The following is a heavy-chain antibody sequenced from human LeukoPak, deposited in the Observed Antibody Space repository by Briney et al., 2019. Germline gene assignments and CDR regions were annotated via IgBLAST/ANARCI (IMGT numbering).Heavy chain of an antibody. Sequence: GESLRLSCAASGFTFSTYSINWVRQAPGKGLEWVSSISNDGRYIYYADSVKGRFTISRDNAKNSLYLQLHSLRAEDTAVYYCARVWATVTTRGYYFDYWGPGTLVTVSS. CDR3: ARVWATVTTRGYYFDY. V-gene: IGHV3-21*01. CDR1: GFTFSTYS. D-gene: IGHD4-17*01. CDR2: ISNDGRYI. J-gene: IGHJ4*02.